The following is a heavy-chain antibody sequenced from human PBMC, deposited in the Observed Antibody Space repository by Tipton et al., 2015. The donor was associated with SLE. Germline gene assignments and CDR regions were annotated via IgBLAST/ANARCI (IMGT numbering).Heavy chain of an antibody. CDR2: VYFGGST. J-gene: IGHJ5*02. CDR3: ARVREYSVSDSWFDP. CDR1: GGSLRSYY. Sequence: TLSLTCTVSGGSLRSYYWTWIRQPAGKGLEWIGRVYFGGSTNYNPSLKSRVTLSVDRSTDQFFLNVNSVTDADTAVYYCARVREYSVSDSWFDPWGQGILVTVSS. D-gene: IGHD5/OR15-5a*01. V-gene: IGHV4-4*07.